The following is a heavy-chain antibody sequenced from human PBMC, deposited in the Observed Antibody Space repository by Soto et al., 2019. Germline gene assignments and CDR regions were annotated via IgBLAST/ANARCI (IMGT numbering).Heavy chain of an antibody. CDR1: GFTFINTC. V-gene: IGHV3-15*01. CDR3: TNIDCWSGYYNEY. J-gene: IGHJ4*02. Sequence: GGSLILSCAASGFTFINTCISWVRQAPEKGLEWVGRIKSKTDGGTTDYAAPVKGRFTISRDDSKNTLYMQMNSLKTEDTAVYYCTNIDCWSGYYNEYWGQGTLVTVFS. CDR2: IKSKTDGGTT. D-gene: IGHD3-3*01.